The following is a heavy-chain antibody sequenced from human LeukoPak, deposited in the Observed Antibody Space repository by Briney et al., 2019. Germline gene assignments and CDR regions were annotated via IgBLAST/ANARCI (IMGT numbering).Heavy chain of an antibody. CDR1: GGSLSGYS. V-gene: IGHV4-34*01. J-gene: IGHJ4*02. CDR3: ARVAGRPADVFDH. D-gene: IGHD2-2*01. CDR2: INHSGST. Sequence: PSETLSLTCAVYGGSLSGYSWSWIRQPPGKGLEWIGEINHSGSTNYNPSLKSRVTISADTSKNQFSLKLSAVTAADTAFYYCARVAGRPADVFDHWGQGTLVTVSS.